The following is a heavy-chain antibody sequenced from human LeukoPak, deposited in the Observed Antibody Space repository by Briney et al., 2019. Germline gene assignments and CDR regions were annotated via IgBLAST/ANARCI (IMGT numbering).Heavy chain of an antibody. Sequence: PSETLSLTCTVSGGSISSGSYYWSWIRQPAGKGLEWIGRIYTSGSTNYNPSLKSRVTISVDTSNNQFSLKLSSVTATDTAVYYCARGRIAAAGSQYFDYWGQGTLVTVSS. CDR3: ARGRIAAAGSQYFDY. D-gene: IGHD6-13*01. CDR2: IYTSGST. CDR1: GGSISSGSYY. V-gene: IGHV4-61*02. J-gene: IGHJ4*02.